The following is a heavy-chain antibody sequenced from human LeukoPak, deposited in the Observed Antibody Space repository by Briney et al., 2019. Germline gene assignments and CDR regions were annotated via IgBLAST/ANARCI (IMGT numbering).Heavy chain of an antibody. V-gene: IGHV4-4*07. CDR3: ARGKKVDPYDFWSGYINYYYYMDV. J-gene: IGHJ6*03. CDR2: VYSSGAT. D-gene: IGHD3-3*01. Sequence: SETLSLTCTVSGGSISSYYWSWIRQPAGKGLEWIGRVYSSGATDYNPSLKSRVTMSVDTSKNQFSLKLSSVTAADTAVYYCARGKKVDPYDFWSGYINYYYYMDVWGKGTTVTVSS. CDR1: GGSISSYY.